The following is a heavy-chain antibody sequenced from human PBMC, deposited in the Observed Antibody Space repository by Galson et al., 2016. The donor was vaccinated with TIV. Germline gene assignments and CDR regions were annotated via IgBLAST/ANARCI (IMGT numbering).Heavy chain of an antibody. CDR1: GDSVSSNSAA. CDR3: AGLRNGWHAHDF. J-gene: IGHJ4*02. V-gene: IGHV6-1*01. Sequence: CAISGDSVSSNSAAWNWLRQSPSRGLEWLGRTFYRSKWYNDYAASLKRRITINPDTSKNQFSLQLTSVTAADTAVYFCAGLRNGWHAHDFWGQGTPVTVSS. D-gene: IGHD6-19*01. CDR2: TFYRSKWYN.